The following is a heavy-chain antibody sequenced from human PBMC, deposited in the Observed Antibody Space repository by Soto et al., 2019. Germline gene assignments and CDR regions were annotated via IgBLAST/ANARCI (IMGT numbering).Heavy chain of an antibody. V-gene: IGHV4-31*03. J-gene: IGHJ6*03. CDR2: IYYSGST. D-gene: IGHD2-21*01. Sequence: SETLCLTCTVSGGYISSGGYYWSWIRQHPGKGLEWIGYIYYSGSTYYNSSLKSRVTISVGTSKNQFSLKLSSVTAADTAVYYCARAIPTMTLTVDYMDVWGKGTTVTVSS. CDR3: ARAIPTMTLTVDYMDV. CDR1: GGYISSGGYY.